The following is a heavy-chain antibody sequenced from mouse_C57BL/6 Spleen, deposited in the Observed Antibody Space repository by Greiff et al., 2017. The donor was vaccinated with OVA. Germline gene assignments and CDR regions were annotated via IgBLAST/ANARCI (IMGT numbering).Heavy chain of an antibody. D-gene: IGHD2-4*01. J-gene: IGHJ1*03. V-gene: IGHV1-58*01. CDR1: GYTFTSYG. CDR2: IYIGNGYT. CDR3: ARASSYDYEREWYFDV. Sequence: EVKLQQSGAELVRPGSSVKMSCKTSGYTFTSYGINWVKQRPGQGLEWIGYIYIGNGYTEYNEKLKGKGTLTADTSSSTASMTLSSLTSEDAAIYYWARASSYDYEREWYFDVWGTGTTVTVSS.